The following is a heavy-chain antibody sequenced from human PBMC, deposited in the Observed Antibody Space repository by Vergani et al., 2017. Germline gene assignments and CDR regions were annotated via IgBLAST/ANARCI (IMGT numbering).Heavy chain of an antibody. CDR2: IIPILGIA. Sequence: VQLVQSGAEVKKPGATVKISCKVSGYTFTDYYMHWVQQAPGKGLEWMGRIIPILGIANYAQKFQGRVTITADKSTRTAYMELSSLRSEDTAVYYCARETTVTTKRNYYYGMDVGGQGTTVTVSS. CDR3: ARETTVTTKRNYYYGMDV. D-gene: IGHD4-17*01. V-gene: IGHV1-69*04. J-gene: IGHJ6*02. CDR1: GYTFTDYY.